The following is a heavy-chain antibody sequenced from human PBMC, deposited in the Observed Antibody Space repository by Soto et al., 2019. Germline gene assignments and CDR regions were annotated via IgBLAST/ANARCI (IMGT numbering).Heavy chain of an antibody. CDR1: GGSVSSDTYY. CDR2: IYYTGST. CDR3: ARIVTTMSDAFDI. D-gene: IGHD2-21*02. J-gene: IGHJ3*02. Sequence: QVQLQESGPGLVNPSETLSLTCTVSGGSVSSDTYYWSWIRQPPGKGLEWIGYIYYTGSTNYNSTLKSRGTMSVYLSKNQFSLKLSSVTAADTAVYYCARIVTTMSDAFDIWGQGTMVTVSS. V-gene: IGHV4-61*01.